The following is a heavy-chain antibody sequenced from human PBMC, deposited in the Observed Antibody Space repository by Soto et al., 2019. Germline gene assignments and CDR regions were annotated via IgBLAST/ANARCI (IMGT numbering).Heavy chain of an antibody. CDR2: IYHSGST. D-gene: IGHD4-17*01. Sequence: SETLSLTCAVSGGSISSGGYSWSWTRQPPGKGLEWIGYIYHSGSTYYNPSLKSRVTISVDRSKNQFSLKLSSVTAADTAVYYCARAHYGDYGYGMDVWGQGTTVTVSS. V-gene: IGHV4-30-2*01. CDR3: ARAHYGDYGYGMDV. CDR1: GGSISSGGYS. J-gene: IGHJ6*02.